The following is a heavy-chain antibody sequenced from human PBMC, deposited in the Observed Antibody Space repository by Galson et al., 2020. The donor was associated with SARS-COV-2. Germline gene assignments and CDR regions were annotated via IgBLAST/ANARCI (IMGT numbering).Heavy chain of an antibody. D-gene: IGHD3-16*02. CDR3: AAQYGGLIVHVFSYGMDV. V-gene: IGHV1-46*02. CDR2: INPSGRSR. CDR1: RNIFNSYY. J-gene: IGHJ6*02. Sequence: ASLKLSCKTSRNIFNSYYIHWVRQTPGQGLDWMGIINPSGRSRNYARKLHDRVTMKGDTSTSTVYTELSSLRSEDTAVYYCAAQYGGLIVHVFSYGMDVWGQGTSVTISS.